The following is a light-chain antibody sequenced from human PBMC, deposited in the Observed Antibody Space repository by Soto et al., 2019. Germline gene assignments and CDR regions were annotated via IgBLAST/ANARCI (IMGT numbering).Light chain of an antibody. Sequence: QSALTQPASVSGSPGQSITISCTGTSSDVGGYNYVSWYQQYPGKAPKLMIYDVSKRPSGVSNRFSGSKSGNTASLTLSGLQAEDEADYYCSSYSSITTHVVFGGGTQLTVL. CDR3: SSYSSITTHVV. J-gene: IGLJ2*01. CDR1: SSDVGGYNY. CDR2: DVS. V-gene: IGLV2-14*01.